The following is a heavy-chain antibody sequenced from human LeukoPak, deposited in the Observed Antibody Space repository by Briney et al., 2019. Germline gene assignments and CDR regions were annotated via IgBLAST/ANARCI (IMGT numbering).Heavy chain of an antibody. CDR3: AKTTVTSEEYFYYYMDV. J-gene: IGHJ6*03. Sequence: ASVKVSCKTSGYTFTSYGLSWVRQAPGQGLEWMGCIITYNGNTYYSQKLQGRVTMTTDTSTSTAYMELRCLRSDDTAVYYCAKTTVTSEEYFYYYMDVWGKGTTVTVSS. CDR1: GYTFTSYG. V-gene: IGHV1-18*01. D-gene: IGHD4-17*01. CDR2: IITYNGNT.